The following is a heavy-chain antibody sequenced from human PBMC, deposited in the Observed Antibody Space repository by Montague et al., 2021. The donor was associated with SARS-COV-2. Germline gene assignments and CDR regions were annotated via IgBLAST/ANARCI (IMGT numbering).Heavy chain of an antibody. CDR1: GFTVSTFD. CDR3: TKDWDY. V-gene: IGHV3-23*03. CDR2: ILSGGRT. Sequence: SLRLSCAASGFTVSTFDMTWVRQAPGKGLECVSVILSGGRTFYAASVKGRFTISRDDSTDTLYLHMNSLRGEDTAICYCTKDWDYWGQGALVTVSS. J-gene: IGHJ4*02.